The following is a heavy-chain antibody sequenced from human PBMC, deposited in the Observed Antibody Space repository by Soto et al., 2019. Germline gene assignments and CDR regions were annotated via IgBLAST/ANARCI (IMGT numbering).Heavy chain of an antibody. Sequence: GGSLRLSCAASGFTFSSYSMNWVRQAPGKGLEWVSSISSSSSYIYYADSVKGRFTISRDNAKNSLYLQMNSLGAEDTAVYYCARDEGYSNSGAALPGNDAVYYYMDVWGKGTTVTVSS. D-gene: IGHD4-4*01. J-gene: IGHJ6*03. V-gene: IGHV3-21*01. CDR2: ISSSSSYI. CDR3: ARDEGYSNSGAALPGNDAVYYYMDV. CDR1: GFTFSSYS.